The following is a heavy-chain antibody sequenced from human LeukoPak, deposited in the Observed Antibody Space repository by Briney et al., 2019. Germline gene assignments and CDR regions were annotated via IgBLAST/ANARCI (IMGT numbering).Heavy chain of an antibody. V-gene: IGHV3-23*01. CDR1: GFTFRSYT. CDR3: AKDRASGWPNAFDI. J-gene: IGHJ3*02. CDR2: ISGSGGST. Sequence: GGSLRLSCEASGFTFRSYTMNWVRQAPGKGLEWVSAISGSGGSTYYADSVKGRFTISRDNSKNTLYLQMNSLRAEDTAVYYCAKDRASGWPNAFDIWGQGTMVTVSS. D-gene: IGHD6-19*01.